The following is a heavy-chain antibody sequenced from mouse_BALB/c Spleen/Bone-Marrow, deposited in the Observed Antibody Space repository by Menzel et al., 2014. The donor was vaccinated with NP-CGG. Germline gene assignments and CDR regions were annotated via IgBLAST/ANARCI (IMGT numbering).Heavy chain of an antibody. CDR2: LDPETGGI. V-gene: IGHV1-15*01. CDR1: GYTFTDYE. J-gene: IGHJ4*01. D-gene: IGHD4-1*01. Sequence: VQLKESGAELVRPGASVTLSCKASGYTFTDYEMHCVKQTPVHGLEWIGTLDPETGGIAYNQKFKDMATLTADKSSTTAYMELRSLTSEDSAVYYCANWGYYAMDYWGQGISVTSSS. CDR3: ANWGYYAMDY.